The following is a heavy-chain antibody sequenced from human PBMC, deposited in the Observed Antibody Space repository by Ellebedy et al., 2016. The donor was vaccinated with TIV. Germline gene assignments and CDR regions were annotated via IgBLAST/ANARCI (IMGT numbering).Heavy chain of an antibody. CDR3: ARGVRIVVEPADY. V-gene: IGHV1-2*02. CDR2: INPNSGGT. Sequence: ASVKVSCXASGYTFTNYGLSWVRQAPGQGLEWMGWINPNSGGTSYAQRFQGRVTMTRDTSISTVYMDLSRLRSDDTAVYYCARGVRIVVEPADYWGQGTLVTVSS. CDR1: GYTFTNYG. D-gene: IGHD2-2*01. J-gene: IGHJ4*02.